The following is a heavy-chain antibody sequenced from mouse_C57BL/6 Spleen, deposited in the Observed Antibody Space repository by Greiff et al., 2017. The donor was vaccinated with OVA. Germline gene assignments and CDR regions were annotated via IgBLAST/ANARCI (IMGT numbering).Heavy chain of an antibody. CDR2: IDPETGGT. CDR1: GYTFTDYE. D-gene: IGHD1-1*01. V-gene: IGHV1-15*01. J-gene: IGHJ3*01. CDR3: TRWGYYGSSSWVAY. Sequence: ESGAELVRPGASVTLSCKASGYTFTDYEMHWVKQTPVHGLEWIGAIDPETGGTAYNQKFKGKAILTADKSSSTAYMELRSLTSEDSAVYYCTRWGYYGSSSWVAYWGQGTLVTVSA.